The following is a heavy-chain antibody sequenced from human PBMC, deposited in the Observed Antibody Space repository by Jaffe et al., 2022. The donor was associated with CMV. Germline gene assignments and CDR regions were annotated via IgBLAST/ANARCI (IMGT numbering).Heavy chain of an antibody. Sequence: QVQLVQSGAEVKKPGASVKVSCKASGYTFTGYYMHWVRQAPGQGLEWMGWINPNSGGTNYAQKFQGRVTMTRDTSISTAYMELSRLRSDDTAVYYCARDWVEMATNREYGMDVWGQGTTVTVSS. V-gene: IGHV1-2*02. CDR3: ARDWVEMATNREYGMDV. CDR1: GYTFTGYY. D-gene: IGHD5-12*01. J-gene: IGHJ6*02. CDR2: INPNSGGT.